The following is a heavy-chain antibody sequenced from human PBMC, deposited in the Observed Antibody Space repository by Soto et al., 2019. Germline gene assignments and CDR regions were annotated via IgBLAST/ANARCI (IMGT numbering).Heavy chain of an antibody. CDR3: ASYSDYDDDAFDI. CDR1: GFTFSSYS. J-gene: IGHJ3*02. CDR2: ISSSSSTI. V-gene: IGHV3-48*01. D-gene: IGHD4-17*01. Sequence: GGSLRLSCAASGFTFSSYSMNWVRQAPGKGLEWVSYISSSSSTIYYADSVKGRFTISRDNAKNSLYLQMNSLRAEDTAVYYCASYSDYDDDAFDIWGQGTMVTVSS.